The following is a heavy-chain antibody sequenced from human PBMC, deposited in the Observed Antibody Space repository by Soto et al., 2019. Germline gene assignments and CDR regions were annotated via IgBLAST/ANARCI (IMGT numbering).Heavy chain of an antibody. V-gene: IGHV4-59*01. CDR3: ARSTERGYSYGYPDY. CDR2: IYYSGST. Sequence: QVQLQESGPGLVKPSETLSLTCTVSGGSISSYYWSWIRQPPGKGLEWIGYIYYSGSTNYNPSLKSRVTISVDTSKNQFSLKLSSVTAADTAVYYCARSTERGYSYGYPDYWGQGTLVTVSS. J-gene: IGHJ4*02. D-gene: IGHD5-18*01. CDR1: GGSISSYY.